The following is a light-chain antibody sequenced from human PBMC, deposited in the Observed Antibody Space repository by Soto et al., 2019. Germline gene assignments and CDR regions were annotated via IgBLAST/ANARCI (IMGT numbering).Light chain of an antibody. J-gene: IGKJ3*01. V-gene: IGKV1-39*01. CDR3: QQSYSTLF. CDR2: AAS. CDR1: QSISSY. Sequence: DIQMTQSPSSLSASVGDRVTITCRASQSISSYLNWYQQKPGKAPKLLIYAASSLQSGVPSRFSGSGSGTDFTLTISSLQPEDFATYYCQQSYSTLFFGPGTQVDIK.